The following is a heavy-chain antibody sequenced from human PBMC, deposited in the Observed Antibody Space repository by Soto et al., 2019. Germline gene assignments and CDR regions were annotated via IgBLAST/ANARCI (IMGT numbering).Heavy chain of an antibody. CDR3: AKDPFVVVQAAMFDP. V-gene: IGHV3-23*01. Sequence: PGGSLRLSCAASGFTFSSYAMSWVRQAPGKGLEWVSAISGSGGSTYYADSVKGRFTISRDNSKNTLYLQMNSLRAEDTAVYYCAKDPFVVVQAAMFDPWGQGTLVTVSS. CDR2: ISGSGGST. D-gene: IGHD2-2*01. J-gene: IGHJ5*02. CDR1: GFTFSSYA.